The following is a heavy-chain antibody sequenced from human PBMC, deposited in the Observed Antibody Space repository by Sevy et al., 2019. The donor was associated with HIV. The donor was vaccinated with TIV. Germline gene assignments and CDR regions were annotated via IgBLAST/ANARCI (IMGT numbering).Heavy chain of an antibody. CDR2: IFFTGST. J-gene: IGHJ4*02. Sequence: SETLSLTCTVSGSSVSSSSYYWTWIRQPPGKRLAWIGYIFFTGSTSYHPSLRGRVTISQDTSKNQFSLNLTSVTAADTAIYYCARARGSNSPDYWGQGTLVTVSS. CDR1: GSSVSSSSYY. V-gene: IGHV4-61*01. D-gene: IGHD4-4*01. CDR3: ARARGSNSPDY.